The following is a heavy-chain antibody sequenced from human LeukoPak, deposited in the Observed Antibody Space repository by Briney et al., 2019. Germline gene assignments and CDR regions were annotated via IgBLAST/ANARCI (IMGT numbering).Heavy chain of an antibody. Sequence: PGGSLRLSCTASGFTVSSNSMSWVRQAPGKGLEWVSFIYSDNTHYSDSVKGRFTISRDNSKNTLYLQMNSLRAEDTAVYYCARRASAYSHPYDYWGQGTLVTVSS. CDR2: IYSDNT. V-gene: IGHV3-53*01. D-gene: IGHD4/OR15-4a*01. CDR3: ARRASAYSHPYDY. CDR1: GFTVSSNS. J-gene: IGHJ4*02.